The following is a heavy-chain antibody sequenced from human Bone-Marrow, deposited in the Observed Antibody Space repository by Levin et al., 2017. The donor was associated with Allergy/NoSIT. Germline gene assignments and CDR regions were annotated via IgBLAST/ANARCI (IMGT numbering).Heavy chain of an antibody. J-gene: IGHJ5*02. D-gene: IGHD3-10*01. Sequence: LSLTCAASGFTFSSYAMHWVRQAPGKGLEWVAVISYDGSNKYYADSVKGRFTISRDNSKNTLYLQMNSLRAEDTAVYYCARGRLWFGELFEGWFDPWGQGTLVTVSS. CDR3: ARGRLWFGELFEGWFDP. CDR2: ISYDGSNK. CDR1: GFTFSSYA. V-gene: IGHV3-30*04.